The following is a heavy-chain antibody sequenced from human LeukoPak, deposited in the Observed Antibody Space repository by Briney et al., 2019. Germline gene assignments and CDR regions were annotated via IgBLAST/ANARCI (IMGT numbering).Heavy chain of an antibody. CDR1: GASFNTYY. J-gene: IGHJ4*02. D-gene: IGHD6-19*01. V-gene: IGHV4-34*01. CDR3: ARANSSGWYRGLLDY. Sequence: SETLSLTCAVYGASFNTYYWNWIRQPPGKGLEWIGEINHSGSTNYNPSLKSRVTISVDTSKNQFSLKLSSVTAADTAVYYCARANSSGWYRGLLDYWGQGTLVTVSS. CDR2: INHSGST.